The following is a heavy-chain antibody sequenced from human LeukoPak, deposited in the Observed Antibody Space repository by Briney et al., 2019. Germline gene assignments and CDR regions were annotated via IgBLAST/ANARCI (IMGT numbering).Heavy chain of an antibody. Sequence: SETLSLTCSVSGYSINSGYYWGWIRQPPGKGPEWIGTIYYSGTTYYNPSLKSRVTISVDTSKNQFSLELKSVTAADAAVYYCARAAAGYTYYFDYWGQGILVTVSS. CDR2: IYYSGTT. V-gene: IGHV4-38-2*02. J-gene: IGHJ4*02. D-gene: IGHD6-13*01. CDR1: GYSINSGYY. CDR3: ARAAAGYTYYFDY.